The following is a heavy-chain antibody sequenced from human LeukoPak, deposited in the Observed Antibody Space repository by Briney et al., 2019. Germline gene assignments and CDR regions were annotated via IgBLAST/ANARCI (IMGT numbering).Heavy chain of an antibody. CDR2: INPNSGGT. Sequence: ASVKVSCKASGHTFTGYYMHWVRQAPGQGLEWMGWINPNSGGTNYAQKFQGRVTMTRDTSISTAYMELSRLRSDDTAVYYCAGDLVPRSSSSWGYYYYGMDVWGQGTTVTVSS. V-gene: IGHV1-2*02. D-gene: IGHD6-13*01. CDR3: AGDLVPRSSSSWGYYYYGMDV. CDR1: GHTFTGYY. J-gene: IGHJ6*02.